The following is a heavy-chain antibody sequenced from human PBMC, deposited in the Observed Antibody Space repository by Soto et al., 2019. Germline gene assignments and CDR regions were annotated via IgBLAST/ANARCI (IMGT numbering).Heavy chain of an antibody. CDR2: ISYDGSNE. CDR3: AEGRDSSGYYYAY. V-gene: IGHV3-30*03. J-gene: IGHJ4*02. D-gene: IGHD3-22*01. Sequence: GALRLSCAASGFTFSTHDLHWVSQAPGKGLEWVALISYDGSNEYYAGSVKGRFTISRDNSKNTLYLQMNSLRPEDTAVYYCAEGRDSSGYYYAYWGQGALVTVSS. CDR1: GFTFSTHD.